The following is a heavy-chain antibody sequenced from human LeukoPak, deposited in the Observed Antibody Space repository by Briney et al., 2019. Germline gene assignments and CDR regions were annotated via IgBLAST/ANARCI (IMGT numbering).Heavy chain of an antibody. CDR3: ARALWFGETFPAY. CDR2: ISGGSSFT. J-gene: IGHJ4*02. CDR1: GFSFSSFS. Sequence: PGGSLRLSCAASGFSFSSFSMNWVRQAPGKGLEWVSYISGGSSFTYYVDSVKGRFTISRDNAKNSLYLQMNSLRAEDTAVYYCARALWFGETFPAYWGQGTLVTVSS. D-gene: IGHD3-10*01. V-gene: IGHV3-21*01.